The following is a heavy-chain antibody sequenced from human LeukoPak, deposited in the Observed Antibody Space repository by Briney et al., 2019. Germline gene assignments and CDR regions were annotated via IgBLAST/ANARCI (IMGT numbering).Heavy chain of an antibody. D-gene: IGHD3-22*01. CDR1: GGSFSGYY. J-gene: IGHJ4*02. Sequence: SETLSLTCAVYGGSFSGYYWSWIRQPPGKGLEWIWEINHSGSTNYNPSLKSRVTISVDTSKNQFSLKLCSVTAADTAVYYCARGVSMIVVVTPFDYWGQGTLVTVSS. CDR3: ARGVSMIVVVTPFDY. CDR2: INHSGST. V-gene: IGHV4-34*01.